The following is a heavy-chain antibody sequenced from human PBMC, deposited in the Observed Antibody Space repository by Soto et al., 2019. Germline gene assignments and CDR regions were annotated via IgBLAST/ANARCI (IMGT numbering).Heavy chain of an antibody. J-gene: IGHJ3*02. CDR1: GGSFSGYY. Sequence: PSETLSLTGAVYGGSFSGYYWSWIRQPPGKGLEWIGEINHSGSTNYNPSLKSRVTISVDTSKNQFSLKLSSVTAADTAVYYCARRRGYYGSGKPNFFDIWGQGTMVTVSS. V-gene: IGHV4-34*01. D-gene: IGHD3-10*01. CDR2: INHSGST. CDR3: ARRRGYYGSGKPNFFDI.